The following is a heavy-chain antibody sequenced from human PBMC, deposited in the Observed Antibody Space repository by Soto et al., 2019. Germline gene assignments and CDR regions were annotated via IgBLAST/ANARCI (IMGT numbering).Heavy chain of an antibody. CDR2: ISGSGGST. D-gene: IGHD3-3*01. CDR3: ANKGVTIYMEPYGMDV. Sequence: GGSLRLSCAASGFTFSSYAMSWVRQASGKGLEWVSAISGSGGSTYYADSVKGRFTISRDNSKNTLYLQMNSLRAEDTAVYYCANKGVTIYMEPYGMDVWGQGTTVTVSS. V-gene: IGHV3-23*01. J-gene: IGHJ6*02. CDR1: GFTFSSYA.